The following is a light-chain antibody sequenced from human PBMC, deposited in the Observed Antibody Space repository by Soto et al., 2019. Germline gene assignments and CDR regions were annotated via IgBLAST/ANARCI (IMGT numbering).Light chain of an antibody. CDR1: QGISSY. V-gene: IGKV1-9*01. CDR3: QQLTSYLGEFT. J-gene: IGKJ3*01. Sequence: DIQLTQSPSFLSASVGDRVTITCRASQGISSYLAWYQQKPGKAPKLLIYAASTLQTGVASRFSGSGSGTEFTLTISSRQPEAVATYYCQQLTSYLGEFTFGPGTKVDIK. CDR2: AAS.